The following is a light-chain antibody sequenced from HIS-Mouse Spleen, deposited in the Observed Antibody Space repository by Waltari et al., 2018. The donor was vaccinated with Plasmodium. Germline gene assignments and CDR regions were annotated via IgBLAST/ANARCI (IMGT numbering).Light chain of an antibody. CDR1: RSAVGGYNY. J-gene: IGLJ2*01. CDR2: DVS. Sequence: QSALTQPPSASGSPGQSVTISCTGTRSAVGGYNYVSWYQPPPGKDPKLMIYDVSKRPSGVPDRFSGSKSGNTASLTVSGLQAEDEADYYCSSYAGSNNLVFGGGTKLTVL. CDR3: SSYAGSNNLV. V-gene: IGLV2-8*01.